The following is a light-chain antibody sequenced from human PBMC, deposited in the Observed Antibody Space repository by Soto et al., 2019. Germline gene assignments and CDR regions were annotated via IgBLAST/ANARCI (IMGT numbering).Light chain of an antibody. J-gene: IGKJ1*01. CDR1: QSISIY. V-gene: IGKV1-39*01. CDR3: QQSYNVPRAT. CDR2: AAS. Sequence: DIQMTQSPSSLSASVGDRVTITCRASQSISIYLNWYQQKPGKAPKVLIYAASSLQSGVPPRFSGSGSGTDFTLTISSLQPEDVATYFCQQSYNVPRATFGQGTKVEIK.